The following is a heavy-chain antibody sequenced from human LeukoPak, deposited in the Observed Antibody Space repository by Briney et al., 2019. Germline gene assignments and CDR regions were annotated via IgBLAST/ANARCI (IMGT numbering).Heavy chain of an antibody. CDR2: IIPIFGTA. J-gene: IGHJ4*02. D-gene: IGHD2-2*02. Sequence: SVKVSCKASGGTFSSYAISWVRQAPGQGLEWMGGIIPIFGTANYAQKFQGRVTITADESTSTAYMELNSLRSEDTAVYYCARWDIVVIPDAIGFFDYWGQGTLVTVSS. CDR3: ARWDIVVIPDAIGFFDY. CDR1: GGTFSSYA. V-gene: IGHV1-69*13.